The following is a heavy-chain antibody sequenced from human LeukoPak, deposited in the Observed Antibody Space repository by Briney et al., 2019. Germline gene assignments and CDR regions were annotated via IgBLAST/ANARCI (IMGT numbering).Heavy chain of an antibody. CDR1: GFTFSSYG. J-gene: IGHJ4*02. CDR3: ARDGGSCSSTTCYREKIFDY. V-gene: IGHV3-33*01. Sequence: GGALRLSCAASGFTFSSYGMHWVREAPGKGLERGAVIWYDGSNQYYADSVKGRFTISGDNSKNTLYLQMNSLRAEDTAVYYCARDGGSCSSTTCYREKIFDYWGQGTLVTVSS. CDR2: IWYDGSNQ. D-gene: IGHD2-2*01.